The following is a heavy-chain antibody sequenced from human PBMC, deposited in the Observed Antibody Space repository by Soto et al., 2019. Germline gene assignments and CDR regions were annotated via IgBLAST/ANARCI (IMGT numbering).Heavy chain of an antibody. J-gene: IGHJ4*02. CDR2: IYHSGTT. V-gene: IGHV4-38-2*02. Sequence: PSETLSLTCNVSGFSISRGFYWGWVRQPPGKGLEWIGAIYHSGTTYFNPSLKSRVTMAIDTSKNQFSLSLASVAAADTAMYYCARGSPQFWQLFDNWGQGALVTVSS. D-gene: IGHD3-3*01. CDR3: ARGSPQFWQLFDN. CDR1: GFSISRGFY.